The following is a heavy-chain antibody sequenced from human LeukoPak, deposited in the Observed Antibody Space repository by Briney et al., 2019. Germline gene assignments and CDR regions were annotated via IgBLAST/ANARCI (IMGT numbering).Heavy chain of an antibody. V-gene: IGHV3-53*01. D-gene: IGHD4-23*01. J-gene: IGHJ4*02. CDR1: EFSVSTNY. Sequence: GGSLRLSCTASEFSVSTNYMSWVRQAPGKGLEWVSVMYTGGRTDFVESVKGRFTISRDNSKNTLYLQMNSLRAEDTAVYYCARDFYGGKGDYYDYWGQGTLVTVSS. CDR2: MYTGGRT. CDR3: ARDFYGGKGDYYDY.